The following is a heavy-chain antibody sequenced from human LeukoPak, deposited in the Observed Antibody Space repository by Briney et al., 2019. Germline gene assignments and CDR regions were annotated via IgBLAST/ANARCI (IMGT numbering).Heavy chain of an antibody. CDR2: ISYDGSNK. CDR3: AKDLTVTYCSGGSCYSSDAFDI. Sequence: GGSQRLSCAASGFKFSDHYIDWVRQAPGKGLEWVAVISYDGSNKYYADSVKGRFTISGDNSKNTLYLQMNSLRAEDTAVYYCAKDLTVTYCSGGSCYSSDAFDIWGQGTMVTVSS. V-gene: IGHV3-30*18. J-gene: IGHJ3*02. D-gene: IGHD2-15*01. CDR1: GFKFSDHY.